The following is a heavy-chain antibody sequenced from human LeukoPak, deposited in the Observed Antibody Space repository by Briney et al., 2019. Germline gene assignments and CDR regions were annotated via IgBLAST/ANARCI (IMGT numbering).Heavy chain of an antibody. CDR3: AKGSSGTAMDPFDY. J-gene: IGHJ4*02. CDR1: GFTISSYG. CDR2: ISYDGSNK. V-gene: IGHV3-30*18. D-gene: IGHD5-18*01. Sequence: PGGSLRLSCAASGFTISSYGMHWVRQAPGKGLEWVAVISYDGSNKYYADSVKGRFTISRDNSKNTLYLQMNSLRAEDTAVYYCAKGSSGTAMDPFDYWGQGTLVTVSS.